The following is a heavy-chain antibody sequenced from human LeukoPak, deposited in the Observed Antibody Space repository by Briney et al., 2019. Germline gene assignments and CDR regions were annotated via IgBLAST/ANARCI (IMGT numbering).Heavy chain of an antibody. V-gene: IGHV3-15*01. J-gene: IGHJ4*02. CDR2: IKSKTDGGTT. CDR3: TTDGPYCSGGSCYPSFY. D-gene: IGHD2-15*01. Sequence: GGSLRLSCAASGFTFSNAWMSWVRQAPGKGLEWVGRIKSKTDGGTTDYAAPVKGRFTISRDDSKNTLYLQMNSLKTEDTAVYYCTTDGPYCSGGSCYPSFYWGQGTLVTVSS. CDR1: GFTFSNAW.